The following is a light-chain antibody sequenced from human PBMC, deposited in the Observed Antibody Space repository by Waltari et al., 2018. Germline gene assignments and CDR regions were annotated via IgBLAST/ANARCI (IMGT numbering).Light chain of an antibody. CDR2: DVS. Sequence: QSALTQPASVSGSPGQSITISCTGTSSDVGGYNYVSWYQQHPGKAPKLMIYDVSKRPAGVSKRFSGSKAGNTAALTISGLQAEDEADYYCSSYTSSSTWVFGGGTKLTVL. V-gene: IGLV2-14*01. CDR3: SSYTSSSTWV. CDR1: SSDVGGYNY. J-gene: IGLJ3*02.